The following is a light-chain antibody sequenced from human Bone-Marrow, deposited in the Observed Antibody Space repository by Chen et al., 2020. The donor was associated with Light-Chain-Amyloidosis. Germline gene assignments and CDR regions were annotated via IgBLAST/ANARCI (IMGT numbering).Light chain of an antibody. CDR3: QQYGTSPLT. Sequence: EIVLTQTPGTRSLSPGEGANLSCRASQTISSNYLTWYQQKFGQAHRLLIYGSSSRATGIPDRFTGSGSGTDFTLTINRLEPEDFAMYYCQQYGTSPLTFGGGTKVEIK. J-gene: IGKJ4*01. CDR1: QTISSNY. CDR2: GSS. V-gene: IGKV3-20*01.